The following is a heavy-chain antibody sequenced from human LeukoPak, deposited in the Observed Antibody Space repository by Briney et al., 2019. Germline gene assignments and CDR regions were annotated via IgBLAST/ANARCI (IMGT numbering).Heavy chain of an antibody. CDR2: IKHDESEK. J-gene: IGHJ4*02. Sequence: GGSLRLSCAASGFSFNRDWMDWVRQAPGKGLEWVANIKHDESEKNYLDSVKGRFTISRDNAQNSLYLQMNGLGVEDTAVYYCTRRLDDWGQGTLVTVSS. D-gene: IGHD3-16*01. V-gene: IGHV3-7*01. CDR3: TRRLDD. CDR1: GFSFNRDW.